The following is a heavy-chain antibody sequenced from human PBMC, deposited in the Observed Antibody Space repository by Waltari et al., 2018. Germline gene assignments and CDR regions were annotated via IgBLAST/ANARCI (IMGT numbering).Heavy chain of an antibody. V-gene: IGHV1-2*02. D-gene: IGHD2-21*01. CDR1: RAHLTEPY. J-gene: IGHJ4*02. Sequence: LLQSGAELLKPGPSVRVSCNVSRAHLTEPYIHWIRQAPGKGLEWMGWINPNGGATHYAQKLRGRITVTWDTSMTTSHMGLSGLRSDDTAVYYCAREYCGGECRLFDFWGQGSLVTVSS. CDR2: INPNGGAT. CDR3: AREYCGGECRLFDF.